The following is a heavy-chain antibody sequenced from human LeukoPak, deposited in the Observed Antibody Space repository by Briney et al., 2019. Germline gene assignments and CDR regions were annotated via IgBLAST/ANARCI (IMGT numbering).Heavy chain of an antibody. CDR1: GLTFSSHA. D-gene: IGHD1-14*01. CDR2: VSYNGANK. CDR3: ARAPGSDY. V-gene: IGHV3-30-3*01. J-gene: IGHJ4*02. Sequence: GRSLRLSCAASGLTFSSHAMHWVRQAPGKGLEWVALVSYNGANKYYADSVMGRFTISRDNAKNSLYLQMNSLRAEDTAVYYCARAPGSDYWGQGTLVTVSS.